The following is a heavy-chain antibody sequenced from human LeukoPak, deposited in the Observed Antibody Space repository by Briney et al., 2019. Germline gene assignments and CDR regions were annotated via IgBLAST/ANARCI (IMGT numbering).Heavy chain of an antibody. CDR3: ATGDYGALDY. CDR2: VSSSSSYI. D-gene: IGHD4-17*01. CDR1: GFTFSSFG. J-gene: IGHJ4*02. Sequence: GGSLRLSCAASGFTFSSFGMNWVRQAPGKGLEWVSSVSSSSSYIYYADSLQGRFTISRDNAKNSLYLQMNSLRAEDTAVYYCATGDYGALDYWGQGTLVTVSS. V-gene: IGHV3-21*01.